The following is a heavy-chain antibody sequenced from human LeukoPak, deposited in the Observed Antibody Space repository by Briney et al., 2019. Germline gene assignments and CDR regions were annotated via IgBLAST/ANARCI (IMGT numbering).Heavy chain of an antibody. CDR3: ARGGGYRVDDAFDL. CDR2: IIGSGSST. CDR1: GFTLSSSN. J-gene: IGHJ3*01. D-gene: IGHD3-22*01. V-gene: IGHV3-48*01. Sequence: GGSLRLSCAASGFTLSSSNMHWVRQTPGKGLEWLSYIIGSGSSTYYAASVKGRFTISRDNADNSLSLQMNSLRVEDTAVYYCARGGGYRVDDAFDLWGQGTMVIVSS.